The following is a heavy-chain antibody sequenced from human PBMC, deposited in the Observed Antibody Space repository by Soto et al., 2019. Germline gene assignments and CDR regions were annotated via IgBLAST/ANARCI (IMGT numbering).Heavy chain of an antibody. V-gene: IGHV4-4*02. J-gene: IGHJ4*02. CDR1: GGSISSSNW. Sequence: SETLSLTCAVSGGSISSSNWWSWVRQPPGKGLEWIGEIYHSGSTNYNPSLKSRVTISVDKSKNQFSLKLSSVTAADTAVYYCARAAMGGSSWPFDYWGQGTLVTVSA. D-gene: IGHD6-13*01. CDR2: IYHSGST. CDR3: ARAAMGGSSWPFDY.